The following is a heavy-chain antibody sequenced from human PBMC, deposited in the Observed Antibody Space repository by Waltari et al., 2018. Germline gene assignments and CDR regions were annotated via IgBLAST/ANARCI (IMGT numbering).Heavy chain of an antibody. J-gene: IGHJ4*02. CDR1: GFTYSNHW. CDR2: IKEDGSET. V-gene: IGHV3-7*03. CDR3: SDPPSDF. D-gene: IGHD2-21*01. Sequence: EVQLVESGGGLVQPGGSLRLACKASGFTYSNHWMSWVRQAPGKGLEWGASIKEDGSETNYVESVKGRFTISRDNARNSLYLQMNSLRAEDTAVYYCSDPPSDFWGQGKLVIVSS.